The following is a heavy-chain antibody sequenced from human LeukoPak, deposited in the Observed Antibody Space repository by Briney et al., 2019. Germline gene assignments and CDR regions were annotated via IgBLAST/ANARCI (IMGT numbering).Heavy chain of an antibody. V-gene: IGHV4-59*08. CDR3: ARQPSGYYDKSGYYPYYFDY. J-gene: IGHJ4*02. CDR2: IFYSGGT. Sequence: SETLSLTCTVSGGFISSYYWSWVRKPPGKGLEWIGYIFYSGGTRYDASLESRVTISLDTSKNQFSLKLRSVTAADTAVYYCARQPSGYYDKSGYYPYYFDYWGQGALVTVSS. CDR1: GGFISSYY. D-gene: IGHD3-22*01.